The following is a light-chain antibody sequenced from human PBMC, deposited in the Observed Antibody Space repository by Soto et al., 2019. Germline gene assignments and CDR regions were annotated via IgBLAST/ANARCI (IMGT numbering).Light chain of an antibody. Sequence: DIQITQSPSSLSASVGDRVTITCRASQGISNYLAWYQQKPGKVPKLLIYAASTLQSGVPSRFSGSGSGTDFTLTISSLQAEDVAVYYCQQYYSTPPTVGQGTRLEIK. J-gene: IGKJ5*01. V-gene: IGKV1-27*01. CDR2: AAS. CDR1: QGISNY. CDR3: QQYYSTPPT.